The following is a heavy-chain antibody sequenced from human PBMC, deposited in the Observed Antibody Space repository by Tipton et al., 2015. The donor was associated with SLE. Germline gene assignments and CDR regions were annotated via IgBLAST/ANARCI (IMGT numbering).Heavy chain of an antibody. D-gene: IGHD2-8*01. Sequence: TLSLTCTVSGGSISSGGYYWSWIRQHPGKGLEWIGYIYYSGSTTYNPSLKSRLAISLDTSRTQFSLKLTSVTAADTAVYYCASGSQYDYYYYYMDVWGGGTTVTVSS. V-gene: IGHV4-61*08. CDR2: IYYSGST. CDR1: GGSISSGGYY. J-gene: IGHJ6*03. CDR3: ASGSQYDYYYYYMDV.